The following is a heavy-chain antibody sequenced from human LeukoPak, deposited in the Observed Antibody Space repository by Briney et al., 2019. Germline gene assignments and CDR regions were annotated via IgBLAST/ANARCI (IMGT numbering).Heavy chain of an antibody. CDR2: INHSGST. V-gene: IGHV4-34*01. CDR1: GGSFSGYY. J-gene: IGHJ3*02. D-gene: IGHD1-26*01. CDR3: ARVGATKSARGAFDI. Sequence: SETLSLTCAVYGGSFSGYYWSWIRQPPGKGLEWIGEINHSGSTNYNPSLKSRVTISVDTSKNQFSLKLSSVTAADTAVYYCARVGATKSARGAFDIWGQGTMVTVSS.